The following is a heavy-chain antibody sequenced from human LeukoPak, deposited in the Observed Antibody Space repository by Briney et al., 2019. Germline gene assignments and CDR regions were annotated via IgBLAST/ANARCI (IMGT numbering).Heavy chain of an antibody. D-gene: IGHD1-26*01. CDR3: VGEPGGSSPFDY. CDR2: ISPNSGDT. V-gene: IGHV1-2*02. J-gene: IGHJ4*02. CDR1: GYTFTGYY. Sequence: GSSVKVSCKASGYTFTGYYIHWVRQAPGQGLEWMGWISPNSGDTRYAQKFQGRVTMTRGTSINTAYMELSSLRSDDTALYYCVGEPGGSSPFDYWGQGTLVTVSS.